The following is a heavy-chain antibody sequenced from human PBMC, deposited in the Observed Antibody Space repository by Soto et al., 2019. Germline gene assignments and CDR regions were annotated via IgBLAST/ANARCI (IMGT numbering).Heavy chain of an antibody. CDR1: GFSLRTSGVG. Sequence: SGPAGEPTQTLTLTCIFSGFSLRTSGVGVGWIRQPPGKALEWLGFIYWNDDKRYSPSPKSRLTITKDTSKNQVVLTMTNMDPVDTATYYCAKSGSSGWYGWFDPWGQGTLVTVSS. CDR2: IYWNDDK. D-gene: IGHD6-19*01. CDR3: AKSGSSGWYGWFDP. J-gene: IGHJ5*02. V-gene: IGHV2-5*01.